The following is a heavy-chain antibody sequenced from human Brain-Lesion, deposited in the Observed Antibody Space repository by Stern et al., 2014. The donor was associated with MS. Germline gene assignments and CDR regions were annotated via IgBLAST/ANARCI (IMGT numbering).Heavy chain of an antibody. D-gene: IGHD2-8*01. V-gene: IGHV4-31*03. CDR1: GGSISSGGYY. CDR3: ARVGVYVQTGWFDP. Sequence: QLQLQESGPGLVKPSQTLSLTCTVSGGSISSGGYYWSWIRQHPGKGLEWIGYIHYSGSTYYNSALKSRVTISRDTSKNQFSLNLNSVTAADTAVYYCARVGVYVQTGWFDPWVQGALVTVSS. CDR2: IHYSGST. J-gene: IGHJ5*02.